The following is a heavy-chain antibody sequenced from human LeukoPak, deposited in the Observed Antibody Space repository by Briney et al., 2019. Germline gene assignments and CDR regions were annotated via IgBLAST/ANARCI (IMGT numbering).Heavy chain of an antibody. V-gene: IGHV3-23*01. CDR2: ISGSGGST. D-gene: IGHD3-16*02. CDR1: GFTFSSYA. CDR3: AKDLGSSFEYVWGINRYSPSFDY. Sequence: GGSLRLSCAASGFTFSSYAMSWVRQAPGKGLEWVSGISGSGGSTYYADSVKGRFTISRDNSKNTLYLQLNSLGAEDTAVYYCAKDLGSSFEYVWGINRYSPSFDYWGQGTLVTVSS. J-gene: IGHJ4*02.